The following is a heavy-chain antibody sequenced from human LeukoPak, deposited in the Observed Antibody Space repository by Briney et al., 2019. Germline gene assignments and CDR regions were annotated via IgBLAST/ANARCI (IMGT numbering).Heavy chain of an antibody. CDR2: IYYSGST. V-gene: IGHV4-61*01. J-gene: IGHJ3*02. Sequence: SETLSLTCTVSGGSISSSSYYWSWIRQPPGKGLEWIGYIYYSGSTNYNPSLKSRVTISVDTSKNQFSLKLSSVTAADTAVYYCARDPSSGWYGGDIWGQGTMVTVSS. D-gene: IGHD6-19*01. CDR3: ARDPSSGWYGGDI. CDR1: GGSISSSSYY.